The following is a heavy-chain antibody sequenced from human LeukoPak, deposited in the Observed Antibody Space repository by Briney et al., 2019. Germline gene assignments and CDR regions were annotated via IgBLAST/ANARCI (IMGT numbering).Heavy chain of an antibody. J-gene: IGHJ6*03. CDR1: GGSISSGGYY. CDR2: IYYSGST. Sequence: SETLSLTCTVSGGSISSGGYYWSWIRQHPGKGLEWIGYIYYSGSTYYNPSLKSRVTISVDTSKNQFSLKLSSVTAADTAVYYCAREARSIAARYYYYYYMDAWGKGTTVTVSS. CDR3: AREARSIAARYYYYYYMDA. D-gene: IGHD6-6*01. V-gene: IGHV4-31*03.